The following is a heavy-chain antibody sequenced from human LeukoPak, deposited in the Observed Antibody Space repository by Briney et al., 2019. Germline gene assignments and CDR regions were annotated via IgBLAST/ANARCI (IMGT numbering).Heavy chain of an antibody. CDR2: ISHDGSRQ. J-gene: IGHJ4*02. V-gene: IGHV3-30*04. CDR1: EFSFSTYA. D-gene: IGHD3-22*01. CDR3: ARGGLSGYYYDSSGYQLDY. Sequence: PGGSLRLSCLASEFSFSTYAMHWVRQAPGKGLEWVAVISHDGSRQYYADSVKGRFTISRDNAKNSLYLQMNSLRDEDTAVYYCARGGLSGYYYDSSGYQLDYWGQGTPVTVSS.